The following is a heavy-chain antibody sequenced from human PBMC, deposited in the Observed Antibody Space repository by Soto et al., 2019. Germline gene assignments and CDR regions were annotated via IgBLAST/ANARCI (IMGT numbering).Heavy chain of an antibody. CDR1: GYTFTGYY. V-gene: IGHV1-2*04. CDR3: ARSPGFLEWLSTAAYYGMDV. D-gene: IGHD3-3*01. J-gene: IGHJ6*02. Sequence: QVQLVQSGAEVKKPGASVKVSCKASGYTFTGYYMHWVRQAPGQGLEWMGWINPNSVGTNYAQKFQGWVTMTRDTSISTAYMELSRLRSDDTAVYYCARSPGFLEWLSTAAYYGMDVWGQGTTVTVSS. CDR2: INPNSVGT.